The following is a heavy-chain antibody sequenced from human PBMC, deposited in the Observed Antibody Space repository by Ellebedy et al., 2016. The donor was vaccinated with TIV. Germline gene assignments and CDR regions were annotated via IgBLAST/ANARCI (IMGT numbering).Heavy chain of an antibody. CDR3: ARHAGSWFNGGSKAVVY. CDR1: GYSFTDYW. CDR2: IYPGDSDI. V-gene: IGHV5-51*01. Sequence: GESLKISCKGFGYSFTDYWIGWVRQMPGKGLEWMGIIYPGDSDIRYSPSFQGQVTISADKSISTAYLQWSSLKASDTAMYYCARHAGSWFNGGSKAVVYWGQGTLVTVSS. D-gene: IGHD6-13*01. J-gene: IGHJ4*02.